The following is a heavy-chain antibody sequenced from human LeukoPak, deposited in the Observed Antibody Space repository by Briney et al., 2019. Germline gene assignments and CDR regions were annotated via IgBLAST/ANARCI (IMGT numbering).Heavy chain of an antibody. CDR3: ATGFISSPRIADF. CDR1: GYTLTQLS. CDR2: SDPEDGEI. J-gene: IGHJ4*02. D-gene: IGHD2-15*01. Sequence: ASVKVSCKVSGYTLTQLSMHWVRQAAGKGVEWMGRSDPEDGEIIDAHKFQGRVTWTGDTLTDTAYMELSSLRSEDTAVYYCATGFISSPRIADFWAQGTPVTVSS. V-gene: IGHV1-24*01.